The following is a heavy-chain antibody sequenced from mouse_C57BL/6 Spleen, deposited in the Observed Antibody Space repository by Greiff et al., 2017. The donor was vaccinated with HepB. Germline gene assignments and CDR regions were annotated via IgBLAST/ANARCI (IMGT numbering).Heavy chain of an antibody. D-gene: IGHD1-1*01. V-gene: IGHV1-80*01. CDR2: IYPGDGDT. CDR1: GYAFSSYW. Sequence: VQLQESGAELVKPGASVKISCKASGYAFSSYWMNWVKQRPGKGLEWIGQIYPGDGDTNYNGKFKGKATLTADKSSSTAYMQLSSLTSEDSAVYFCAREVITTVVATGIDYWGQGTTLTVSS. CDR3: AREVITTVVATGIDY. J-gene: IGHJ2*01.